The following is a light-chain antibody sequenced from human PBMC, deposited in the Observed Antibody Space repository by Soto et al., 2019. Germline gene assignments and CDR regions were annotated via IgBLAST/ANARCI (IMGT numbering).Light chain of an antibody. J-gene: IGKJ3*01. Sequence: DIVMTQSPLSLPVTPGEPASISCRSSQSLLHSNGYNYLDWYLQKPGQSPQLLIYLGSNRASGVPDRFSGSGSGTDFTLKISRVEAEDVGVYYCMQALQPLFTFGPGTKVDIK. CDR2: LGS. CDR3: MQALQPLFT. V-gene: IGKV2-28*01. CDR1: QSLLHSNGYNY.